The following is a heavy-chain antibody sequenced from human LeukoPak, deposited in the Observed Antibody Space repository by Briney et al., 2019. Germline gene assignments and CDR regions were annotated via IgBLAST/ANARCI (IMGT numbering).Heavy chain of an antibody. CDR2: MNPNSGNT. J-gene: IGHJ6*03. CDR3: AREGYYYGSGSYFRIYYYNYMDV. Sequence: ASVKVSCKASGYTFTSYDINWVRQATGQGLEWMGWMNPNSGNTGYAQKFQGRVTITRNTSISTAYMELSSLRSEDTAVYYCAREGYYYGSGSYFRIYYYNYMDVWGKGTTVTVSS. V-gene: IGHV1-8*03. CDR1: GYTFTSYD. D-gene: IGHD3-10*01.